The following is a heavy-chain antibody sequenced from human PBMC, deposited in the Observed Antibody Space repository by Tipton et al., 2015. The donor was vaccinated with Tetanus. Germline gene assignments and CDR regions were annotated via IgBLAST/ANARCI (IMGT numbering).Heavy chain of an antibody. V-gene: IGHV1-69*14. Sequence: QVQLVQSGAEVKKPGSSVKVSCKASGGTFSSYAISWVRQAPGQGLEWMGGIIPIFGTANYPQKFQGRVTITADKSTSTAYMELSSLRSEDTAVYYCALHDHQWGRTGYFDLWGRGTLVTVSS. J-gene: IGHJ2*01. CDR3: ALHDHQWGRTGYFDL. CDR2: IIPIFGTA. CDR1: GGTFSSYA. D-gene: IGHD1-26*01.